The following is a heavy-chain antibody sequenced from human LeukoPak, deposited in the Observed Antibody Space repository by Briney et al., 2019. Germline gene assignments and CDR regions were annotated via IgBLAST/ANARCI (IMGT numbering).Heavy chain of an antibody. V-gene: IGHV3-20*04. CDR2: INLNGDST. CDR1: GFTFSNYA. CDR3: ARDRTKGALSLDV. J-gene: IGHJ6*04. Sequence: GGSLRLSCAASGFTFSNYAMSWVRQAPGKGLEWVSGINLNGDSTSYADSVKGRFTISRDNAKNSLYLQMNSLRAEDTALYYCARDRTKGALSLDVWGKGTTVTVSS.